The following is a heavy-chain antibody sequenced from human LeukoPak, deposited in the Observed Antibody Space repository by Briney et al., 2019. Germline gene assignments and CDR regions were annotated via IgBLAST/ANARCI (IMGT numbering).Heavy chain of an antibody. CDR2: ISSNGGST. Sequence: GGSLRLSCSAAGFTFSSYAMHWVRQAPGKGLEYVSAISSNGGSTYYADSVKGRFTISRDISKNTVYLQMSSLRAEDTAVYYCATLRWGQVDYWGQGTLVTVS. CDR1: GFTFSSYA. V-gene: IGHV3-64D*06. D-gene: IGHD2-21*02. CDR3: ATLRWGQVDY. J-gene: IGHJ4*02.